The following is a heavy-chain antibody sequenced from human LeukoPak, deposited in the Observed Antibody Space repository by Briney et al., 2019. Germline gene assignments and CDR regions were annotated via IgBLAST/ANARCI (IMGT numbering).Heavy chain of an antibody. CDR2: IKKDGSEK. CDR1: GFTFSSYW. D-gene: IGHD3-10*01. J-gene: IGHJ3*02. V-gene: IGHV3-7*01. Sequence: GGSPRLSCAASGFTFSSYWMGWVRQAPGKGLEWVANIKKDGSEKYYVDSVKGRFTISRDNAKNSLYLQMNSLRAEDTAVYYCARDVGSGAYFVRGFDIWGQGTMVTVSS. CDR3: ARDVGSGAYFVRGFDI.